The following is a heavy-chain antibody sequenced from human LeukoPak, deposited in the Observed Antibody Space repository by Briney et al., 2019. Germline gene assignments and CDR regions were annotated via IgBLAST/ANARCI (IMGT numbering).Heavy chain of an antibody. Sequence: GSLRLSCAASGFTFSSYAMSWIRQPPGKGLEWIGYIYYSGSTNYNPSLKSRVTISVDTSKNQFSLKLSSVTAADTAVYYCARLTEAYYGSGSYFDCWGQGTLVTVSS. CDR3: ARLTEAYYGSGSYFDC. CDR2: IYYSGST. CDR1: GFTFSSYA. V-gene: IGHV4-59*08. D-gene: IGHD3-10*01. J-gene: IGHJ4*02.